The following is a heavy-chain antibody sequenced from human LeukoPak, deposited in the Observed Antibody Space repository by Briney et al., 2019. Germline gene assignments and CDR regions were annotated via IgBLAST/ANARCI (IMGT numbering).Heavy chain of an antibody. V-gene: IGHV3-30*18. CDR3: AKHLWFGELLGPLGNGMDV. J-gene: IGHJ6*02. D-gene: IGHD3-10*01. CDR2: ISYDGSNK. CDR1: GFTFSSYG. Sequence: GESLRLSCAASGFTFSSYGMHWVRQAPGKGLEWVAVISYDGSNKYYADSVKGRFTISRDNSKNTLYLQMNSLRAEDTAVYYCAKHLWFGELLGPLGNGMDVWGQGTTVTVSS.